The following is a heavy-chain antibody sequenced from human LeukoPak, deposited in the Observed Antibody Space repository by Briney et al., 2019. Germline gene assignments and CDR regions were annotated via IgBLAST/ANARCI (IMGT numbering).Heavy chain of an antibody. CDR2: ISGSGGST. V-gene: IGHV3-23*01. CDR3: AKDLKVTRTVNY. D-gene: IGHD4-17*01. CDR1: GFTFSSYA. Sequence: GGSLRLFCAASGFTFSSYAMSWVRQAPGKGLERVSAISGSGGSTYYADSVKGRFTISRDNSKNTLYLQMNSLRAEDTAVYYCAKDLKVTRTVNYWGQGTLVTVSS. J-gene: IGHJ4*02.